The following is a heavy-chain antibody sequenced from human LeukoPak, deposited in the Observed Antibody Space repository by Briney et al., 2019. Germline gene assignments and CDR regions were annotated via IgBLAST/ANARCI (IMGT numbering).Heavy chain of an antibody. CDR2: ISSSGTTI. V-gene: IGHV3-48*03. D-gene: IGHD6-19*01. Sequence: GGSLRLSCAASGFTFNDYGMSWVRQAPGKGLEWVSYISSSGTTIYYADSVKGRFTISRDNAKNSLYLQMNSLRGEDTAVYYCARGSSGWYRWFDPWGQGTLVTVSS. CDR1: GFTFNDYG. J-gene: IGHJ5*02. CDR3: ARGSSGWYRWFDP.